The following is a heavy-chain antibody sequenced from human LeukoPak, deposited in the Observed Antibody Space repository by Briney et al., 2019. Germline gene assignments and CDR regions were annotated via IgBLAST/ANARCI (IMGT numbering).Heavy chain of an antibody. CDR1: GGSISSSSYY. V-gene: IGHV4-39*07. Sequence: SETLSLTCTVSGGSISSSSYYWGWIRQPPGKGLEWIGSIYYSGSTYYNPSLKSRVTISVDTSKNQFSLKLSSVTAADTAVYYCARDRLESGLWFGESFDYWGQGTLVTVSS. D-gene: IGHD3-10*01. CDR2: IYYSGST. J-gene: IGHJ4*02. CDR3: ARDRLESGLWFGESFDY.